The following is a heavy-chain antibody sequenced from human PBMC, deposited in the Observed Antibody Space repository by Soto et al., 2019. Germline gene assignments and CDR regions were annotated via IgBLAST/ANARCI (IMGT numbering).Heavy chain of an antibody. D-gene: IGHD1-26*01. V-gene: IGHV3-23*01. Sequence: EVQLLESGGGLVQPGGSLRLSCAASGFTFSSYAMSWVRQAPGKGLEWVSAISGSGGSTYYADSVKGRFTISRDNSKNTLYLQKNSRRAEDTAVYYCAKDRMGAIIGYFDYWGQGTLVTVSS. CDR1: GFTFSSYA. CDR2: ISGSGGST. CDR3: AKDRMGAIIGYFDY. J-gene: IGHJ4*02.